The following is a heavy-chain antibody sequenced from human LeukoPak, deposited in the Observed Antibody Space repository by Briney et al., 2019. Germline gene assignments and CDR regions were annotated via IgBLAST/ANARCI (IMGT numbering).Heavy chain of an antibody. CDR3: ARVLAPRGRGWYGDAN. Sequence: PGGSLRLSCAASGFSFSSFAMHWVRQAPGKGLEWVSLIYTGGSTNYADSVKGRFTISRDNSRNTLFLQMNSLRAEDTAVYYCARVLAPRGRGWYGDANWGQGTLVTVSS. CDR2: IYTGGST. V-gene: IGHV3-66*01. D-gene: IGHD6-19*01. CDR1: GFSFSSFA. J-gene: IGHJ4*02.